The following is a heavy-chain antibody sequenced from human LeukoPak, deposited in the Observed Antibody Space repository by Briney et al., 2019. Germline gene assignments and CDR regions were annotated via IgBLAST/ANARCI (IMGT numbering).Heavy chain of an antibody. J-gene: IGHJ5*02. Sequence: SGGSLSLSCVASGFTFSSYWMSCVCQAPGKRLECVANIKQGGSAKYYVDSVKGRFTISRDNAKNSLYLHMNSPRADDTAVYYCAQECVDSTGYYYVPNWFDPWGQGTLVTVSS. CDR3: AQECVDSTGYYYVPNWFDP. CDR1: GFTFSSYW. CDR2: IKQGGSAK. D-gene: IGHD3-22*01. V-gene: IGHV3-7*01.